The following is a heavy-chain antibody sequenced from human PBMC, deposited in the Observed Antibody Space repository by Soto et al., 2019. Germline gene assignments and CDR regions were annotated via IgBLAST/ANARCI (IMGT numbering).Heavy chain of an antibody. Sequence: GGSLRLSCAASGFTFSSYGMHWVRQAPGKGLEWVAVIWYDRSNKYYADSVRGRFTISRDNSKNTLYLQMNSLRAEDTAVYYCARDNPPYGSGDSMDVRGQGTTVTVSS. D-gene: IGHD3-10*01. CDR1: GFTFSSYG. J-gene: IGHJ6*02. CDR3: ARDNPPYGSGDSMDV. CDR2: IWYDRSNK. V-gene: IGHV3-33*01.